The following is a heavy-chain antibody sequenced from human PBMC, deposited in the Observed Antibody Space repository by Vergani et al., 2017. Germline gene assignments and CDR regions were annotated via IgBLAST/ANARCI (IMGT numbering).Heavy chain of an antibody. V-gene: IGHV3-33*01. Sequence: QVQLVESGGGLVKPGRSLRLSCAGSGFTLSSHAMHWVRQAPGKGLEWVAVIWYDGSKEYYADSVKGRFTISRDNSKNTLYLQMNNLRAADTAVYYCARSGYCAHGVCYMTYYYYMDVWGKGTAVTVSS. CDR2: IWYDGSKE. CDR3: ARSGYCAHGVCYMTYYYYMDV. CDR1: GFTLSSHA. D-gene: IGHD2-8*01. J-gene: IGHJ6*03.